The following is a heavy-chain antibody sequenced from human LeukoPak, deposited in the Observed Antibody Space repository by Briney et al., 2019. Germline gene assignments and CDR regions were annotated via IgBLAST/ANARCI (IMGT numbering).Heavy chain of an antibody. CDR3: AKDHLRFLSGYYYHMDV. V-gene: IGHV3-30*02. CDR2: IRYDGSNK. Sequence: PGGSLRLSSAASGFTFSSYGMHWVRQAPGKGLEWVAFIRYDGSNKYYADSVKGRFTISRDNSKNTLYLQMNSLRAEDTAVYYCAKDHLRFLSGYYYHMDVWGKGTTVTVSS. D-gene: IGHD3-16*02. J-gene: IGHJ6*03. CDR1: GFTFSSYG.